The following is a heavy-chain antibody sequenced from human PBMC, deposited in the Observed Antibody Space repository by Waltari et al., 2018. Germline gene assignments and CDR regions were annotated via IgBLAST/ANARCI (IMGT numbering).Heavy chain of an antibody. CDR1: GDSISTTSNY. V-gene: IGHV4-39*01. J-gene: IGHJ4*02. CDR3: ARPANFYYDRGGYDY. CDR2: IHSSGST. D-gene: IGHD3-22*01. Sequence: QLQLQESGPGLVKPSETLSLTCTVSGDSISTTSNYWGWIRQAPGKGREWVGFIHSSGSTYYNPSLKSRVTLSVETSKNQFSLRLTSVTAADTAVYYCARPANFYYDRGGYDYWGQGTLVTVSS.